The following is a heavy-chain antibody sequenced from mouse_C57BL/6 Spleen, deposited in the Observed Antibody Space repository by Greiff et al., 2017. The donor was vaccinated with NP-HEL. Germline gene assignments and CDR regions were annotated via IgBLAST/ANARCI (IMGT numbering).Heavy chain of an antibody. CDR3: ARGTDGYYGFAY. V-gene: IGHV5-17*01. CDR1: GFTFSDYG. D-gene: IGHD2-3*01. Sequence: EVQLVESGGGLVKPGGSLKLSCAASGFTFSDYGMHWVRQAPEKGLEWVAYISSGSSTIYYADTVKGRFTISRDNAKNTLFLQMTSLRSEDTAMYYCARGTDGYYGFAYWGQGTLVTVSA. CDR2: ISSGSSTI. J-gene: IGHJ3*01.